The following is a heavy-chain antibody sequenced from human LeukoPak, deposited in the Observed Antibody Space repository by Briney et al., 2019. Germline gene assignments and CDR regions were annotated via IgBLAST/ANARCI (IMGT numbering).Heavy chain of an antibody. CDR3: AILDPRDIVVEGTFPLFLY. J-gene: IGHJ4*02. CDR2: IRNDGTNK. V-gene: IGHV3-30*02. D-gene: IGHD2-15*01. Sequence: GGSLRLSCAASGSTFNTYGMHWVRQAPGKGLEWVAFIRNDGTNKDYADSVKGRFTISRDNSKNTLYLQMNSVRAEDTAVYYCAILDPRDIVVEGTFPLFLYWGQGTLVTVSS. CDR1: GSTFNTYG.